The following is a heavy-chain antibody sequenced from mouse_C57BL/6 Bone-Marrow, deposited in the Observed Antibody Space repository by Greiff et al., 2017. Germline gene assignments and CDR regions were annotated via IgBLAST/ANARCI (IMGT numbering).Heavy chain of an antibody. V-gene: IGHV1-50*01. J-gene: IGHJ2*01. CDR1: GYTFTSYW. CDR3: ARSPRGLLYYFDY. Sequence: QVQLKQPGAELVKPGASVKLSCKASGYTFTSYWMQWVKQRPGQGLEWIGEIDPSDSYTNYNQKFKGKATLTVDTSSSTAYMQLSSLTSEDSAVYYCARSPRGLLYYFDYWGQGTTLTVSS. CDR2: IDPSDSYT. D-gene: IGHD3-1*01.